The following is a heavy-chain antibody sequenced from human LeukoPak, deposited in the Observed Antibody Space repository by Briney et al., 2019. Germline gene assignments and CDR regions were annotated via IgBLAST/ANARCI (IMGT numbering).Heavy chain of an antibody. D-gene: IGHD3-10*02. V-gene: IGHV3-74*01. CDR1: GFTFSGFW. J-gene: IGHJ4*01. CDR3: CSGTYYSDY. CDR2: ISSDGRTT. Sequence: GGSLRLSCAGSGFTFSGFWMHWVRQAPGKGLVWVSRISSDGRTTNYADSVKGRFTISRDNAKNTLYLEMNSLRAEDTAVYYCCSGTYYSDYWGQGALVTVSS.